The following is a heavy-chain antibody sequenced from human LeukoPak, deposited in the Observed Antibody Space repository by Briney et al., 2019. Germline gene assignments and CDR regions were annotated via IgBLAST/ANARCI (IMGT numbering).Heavy chain of an antibody. D-gene: IGHD6-13*01. CDR3: TTGYSSSWYGMYYFDY. CDR1: GFTFSDYY. V-gene: IGHV3-23*01. Sequence: GGSLRLSCAASGFTFSDYYMSWIRQAPGKGLEWVSSISGSGGSTYYADSVKGRFTISRDNSKNTLYLQMNSLRAEDTAVYYCTTGYSSSWYGMYYFDYWGQGTLVTVSS. J-gene: IGHJ4*02. CDR2: ISGSGGST.